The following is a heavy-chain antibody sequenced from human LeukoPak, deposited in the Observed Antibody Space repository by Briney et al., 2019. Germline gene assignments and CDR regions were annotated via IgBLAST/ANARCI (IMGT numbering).Heavy chain of an antibody. CDR1: GGSTSRYY. J-gene: IGHJ1*01. D-gene: IGHD6-13*01. CDR3: AILPGIAAV. Sequence: SETLSLTCTVSGGSTSRYYWSWIRQPPGKSLEWMGYIYYTGSTTYNPSLKSRVTISIDTSTSRLSQNLTCVTAADTAVYYCAILPGIAAVWGQGTLVIVSS. CDR2: IYYTGST. V-gene: IGHV4-59*08.